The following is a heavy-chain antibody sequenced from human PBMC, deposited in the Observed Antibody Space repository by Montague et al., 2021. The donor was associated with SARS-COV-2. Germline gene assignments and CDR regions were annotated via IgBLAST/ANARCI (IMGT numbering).Heavy chain of an antibody. CDR1: GGSISSSSYY. CDR2: IYYSGST. D-gene: IGHD2-2*02. Sequence: SETLSLTCTVSGGSISSSSYYWGWIRQAPGKGLEWIGSIYYSGSTYYNPSLKSRVTISVDTSKNQFSLKLSSVTAAYTAVYYCARDPSRQPLLYPIGDYYYGMDVWGQGTTVTVSS. CDR3: ARDPSRQPLLYPIGDYYYGMDV. J-gene: IGHJ6*02. V-gene: IGHV4-39*07.